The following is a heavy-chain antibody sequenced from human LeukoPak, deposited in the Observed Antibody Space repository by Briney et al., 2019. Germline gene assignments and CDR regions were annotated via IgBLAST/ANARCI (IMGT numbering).Heavy chain of an antibody. V-gene: IGHV4-30-4*01. J-gene: IGHJ6*02. Sequence: PSETLSLTCTVSGGSISSGDYYWSWIRQPPGKGLEWIGYIYYSGSTYYNPSLKSRVTISVDTSKNQFSLKLSSVTAADTAVYYCARDSCSGGSRYGHYYYGMDVWGQGTTVTVSS. CDR3: ARDSCSGGSRYGHYYYGMDV. CDR2: IYYSGST. D-gene: IGHD2-15*01. CDR1: GGSISSGDYY.